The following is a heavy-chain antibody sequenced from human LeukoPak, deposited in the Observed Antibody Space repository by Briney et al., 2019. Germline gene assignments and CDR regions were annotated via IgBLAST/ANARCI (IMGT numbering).Heavy chain of an antibody. CDR2: ISSRGNTI. Sequence: PGGSLRLSCAVSGFTFSDYYMTWIRRAPGKGLVWVSYISSRGNTIYYADSVKGRFTVSRDNAKNSLYLQMNSLRAEDTAVYYCARESNWAFDYWGQGTLVIVSS. CDR1: GFTFSDYY. J-gene: IGHJ4*02. V-gene: IGHV3-11*01. CDR3: ARESNWAFDY. D-gene: IGHD7-27*01.